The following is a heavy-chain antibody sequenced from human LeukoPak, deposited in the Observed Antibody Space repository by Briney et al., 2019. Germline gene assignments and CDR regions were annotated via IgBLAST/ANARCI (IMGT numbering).Heavy chain of an antibody. Sequence: SETLSLTCAVYGGSFSGYYWSWVRQPSEKGLEWIGEINHSGSTNYNPSLKSRVTISVDTSKNQFSLELTSVTAADTAVYYCARRRYDASGYYPSRGRYFDYWGQGTLVTVSS. CDR3: ARRRYDASGYYPSRGRYFDY. CDR2: INHSGST. J-gene: IGHJ4*02. D-gene: IGHD3-22*01. CDR1: GGSFSGYY. V-gene: IGHV4-34*01.